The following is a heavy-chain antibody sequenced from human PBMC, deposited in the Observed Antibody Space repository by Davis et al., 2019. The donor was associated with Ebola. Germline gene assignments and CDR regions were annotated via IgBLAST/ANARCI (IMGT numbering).Heavy chain of an antibody. V-gene: IGHV1-18*01. CDR2: ISAYNGNT. J-gene: IGHJ4*02. CDR1: GYTLTELS. Sequence: ASVKVSCKVSGYTLTELSMHWVRQAPGQGLEWMGWISAYNGNTNYAQKLQGRVTMTTDTSTSTAYMELRSLRSDDTAVYYCARYDYVWGSYLQDYWGQGTLVTVSS. CDR3: ARYDYVWGSYLQDY. D-gene: IGHD3-16*02.